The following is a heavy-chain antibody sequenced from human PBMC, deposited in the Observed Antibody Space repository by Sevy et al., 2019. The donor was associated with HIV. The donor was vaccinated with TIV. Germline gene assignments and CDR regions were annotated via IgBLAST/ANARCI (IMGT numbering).Heavy chain of an antibody. CDR2: IIPSGIT. D-gene: IGHD1-26*01. J-gene: IGHJ4*02. CDR3: ARGQWEHPY. CDR1: CGSFSGYY. Sequence: SETLSLTCAVYCGSFSGYYWSWIRQPPGKGLEWIGEIIPSGITNYNPSLKSRVTISIDTSKNQFSLKVKSVTAADTAIYYCARGQWEHPYWGQGTQVTVSS. V-gene: IGHV4-34*01.